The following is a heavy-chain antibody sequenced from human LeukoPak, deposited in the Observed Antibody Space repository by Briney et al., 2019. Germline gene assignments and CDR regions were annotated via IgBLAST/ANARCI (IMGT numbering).Heavy chain of an antibody. CDR3: ARGRVGTMVRGVANRYYYYYGMDV. V-gene: IGHV4-4*07. J-gene: IGHJ6*02. D-gene: IGHD3-10*01. CDR1: GGSINSYY. Sequence: SETLSLTCTVSGGSINSYYWSWIRQPAGKGLEWIGRIYSSGSTNYNPSLKSRVSMSVDTSKNQFSLKLTSVTAADTAVYYCARGRVGTMVRGVANRYYYYYGMDVWGQGTTVTVSS. CDR2: IYSSGST.